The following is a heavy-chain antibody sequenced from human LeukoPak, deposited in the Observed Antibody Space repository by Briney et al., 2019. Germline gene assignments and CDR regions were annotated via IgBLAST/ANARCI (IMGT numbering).Heavy chain of an antibody. Sequence: SETLSLTCTVSGGSISSSTYYWGWIRRPPGKGLEWIGSIYYSGTTYYNPSLKSRVTVSVDTSKNQFSLNLSSVTAADTAVYYCVRGSTLRHYQYWGQGTLVAVSS. D-gene: IGHD3-16*01. V-gene: IGHV4-39*01. J-gene: IGHJ4*02. CDR3: VRGSTLRHYQY. CDR2: IYYSGTT. CDR1: GGSISSSTYY.